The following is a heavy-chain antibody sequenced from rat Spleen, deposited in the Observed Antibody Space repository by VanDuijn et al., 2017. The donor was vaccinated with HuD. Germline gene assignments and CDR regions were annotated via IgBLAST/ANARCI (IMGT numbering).Heavy chain of an antibody. CDR1: GFTFNNYW. CDR2: ITNTGGST. CDR3: ARHMANPYYVMDA. Sequence: EVQLVESGGGLVQPGRSLKLSCVASGFTFNNYWMTWIRQAPGKGLEWVASITNTGGSTYYGDSVKGRFTISRDNAKSTLYLQMNSLKSEDTATYYCARHMANPYYVMDAWGQGASVTVSS. J-gene: IGHJ4*01. V-gene: IGHV5-31*01. D-gene: IGHD3-4*01.